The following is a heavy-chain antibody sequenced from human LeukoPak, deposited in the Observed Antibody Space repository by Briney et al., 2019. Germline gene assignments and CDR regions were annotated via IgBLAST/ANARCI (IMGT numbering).Heavy chain of an antibody. CDR2: ISYDGSNK. Sequence: PGGSLRLSCAASGFTFSSYAMHWVRQAPGKGLEWVAVISYDGSNKYYADSVKGRFTISRDNSKNTLYLQMNSLRAEDTAVYYCARVRPTVTTKSSWFDPWGQGTLVTVSS. D-gene: IGHD4-11*01. CDR3: ARVRPTVTTKSSWFDP. CDR1: GFTFSSYA. V-gene: IGHV3-30*04. J-gene: IGHJ5*02.